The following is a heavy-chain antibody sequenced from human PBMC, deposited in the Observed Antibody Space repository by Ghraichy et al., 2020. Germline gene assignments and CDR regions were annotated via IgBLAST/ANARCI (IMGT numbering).Heavy chain of an antibody. CDR1: GGSMFGYY. D-gene: IGHD5-18*01. Sequence: GSLSRTCTVSGGSMFGYYWSWIRQPAGKGLEWIGRVSTTGNPNYCPSLKSRVAMSLDTSKSHFSLRLSSVTAADTAVYYCARSTSLQPFDFWGQGTLVAVSS. CDR3: ARSTSLQPFDF. CDR2: VSTTGNP. V-gene: IGHV4-4*07. J-gene: IGHJ4*02.